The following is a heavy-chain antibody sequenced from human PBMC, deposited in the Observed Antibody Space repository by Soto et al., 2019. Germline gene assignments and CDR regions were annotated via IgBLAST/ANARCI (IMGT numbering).Heavy chain of an antibody. CDR3: TTAESVIHGYFDY. V-gene: IGHV3-15*01. D-gene: IGHD2-8*01. Sequence: GGSLRLSCAASGFTFSNAWMSWVRQAPGKGLEWVGRIKSKTDGGTTDYAAPVKGRFTISRDDSKNTLYLQMNSLKTEDTAVYYCTTAESVIHGYFDYWGQGTLVTVSS. CDR1: GFTFSNAW. J-gene: IGHJ4*02. CDR2: IKSKTDGGTT.